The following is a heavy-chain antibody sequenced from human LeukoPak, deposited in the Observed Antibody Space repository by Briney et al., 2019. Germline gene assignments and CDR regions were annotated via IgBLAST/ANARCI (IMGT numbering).Heavy chain of an antibody. V-gene: IGHV3-48*04. CDR1: GFTLSSYG. CDR2: VGIDSGNT. CDR3: ARDHNYAFDN. Sequence: GGSLRLSCVASGFTLSSYGMNWVRQAPGKGLEWISYVGIDSGNTKYADSVKGRFTISGDNARNSVYLQMNSLRVEDSAVYFCARDHNYAFDNWGQGTLVTVSS. D-gene: IGHD1-1*01. J-gene: IGHJ4*02.